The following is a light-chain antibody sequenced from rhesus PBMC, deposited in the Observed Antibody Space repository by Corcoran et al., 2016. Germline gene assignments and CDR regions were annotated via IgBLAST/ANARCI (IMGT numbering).Light chain of an antibody. CDR2: KTS. Sequence: DIQMTQSPSSLSASVGDKVTITCRASQDISSWLAWYQQKPGKAPKLLIYKTSNLQSGVPSRFSGSGSGTGFTLTISSLQPEDFATFYCLQYNSSPWTFGQGTKVEIK. V-gene: IGKV1-22*01. J-gene: IGKJ1*01. CDR3: LQYNSSPWT. CDR1: QDISSW.